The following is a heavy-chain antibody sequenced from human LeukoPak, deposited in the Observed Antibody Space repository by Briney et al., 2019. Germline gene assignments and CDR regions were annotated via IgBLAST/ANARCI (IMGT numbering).Heavy chain of an antibody. Sequence: GGSLRLSCAASGFTFSNFAMNWVRQAPGNGLEWVSSIIGSSADTYYADSVKGRFTISRDNSKNTLYLQMNSLRAEDTAVYYCAKASAMIVVVSKHFDYWGQGTLVTVSS. V-gene: IGHV3-23*01. CDR2: IIGSSADT. CDR1: GFTFSNFA. CDR3: AKASAMIVVVSKHFDY. D-gene: IGHD3-22*01. J-gene: IGHJ4*02.